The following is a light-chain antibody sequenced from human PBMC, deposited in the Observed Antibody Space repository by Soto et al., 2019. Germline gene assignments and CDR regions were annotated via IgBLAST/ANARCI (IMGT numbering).Light chain of an antibody. CDR3: QSYDRSLSGWV. J-gene: IGLJ3*02. Sequence: QSVLTQPPSVSGAPGQTITISCTGSSSNIGSDFGGHWYQQLPGAAPKLVIFINTNRPSGVPDRFSGTKSGTSASLAITGLQAEDEADYYCQSYDRSLSGWVFGTGTKLTVL. V-gene: IGLV1-40*01. CDR2: INT. CDR1: SSNIGSDFG.